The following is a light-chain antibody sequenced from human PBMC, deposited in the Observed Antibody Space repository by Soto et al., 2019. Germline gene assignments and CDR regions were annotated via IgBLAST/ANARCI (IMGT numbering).Light chain of an antibody. V-gene: IGLV2-8*01. J-gene: IGLJ1*01. CDR3: SSYAGSSNV. CDR2: EVN. CDR1: SSDVGGYNY. Sequence: QSALTHAPSASGSPGQSVAISCTGTSSDVGGYNYVSWYQQHPGKAPKLMIYEVNKRPSGVPDRFSGSKSGNTASLTVSGLQAEDEADYYCSSYAGSSNVFGTGTKVTVL.